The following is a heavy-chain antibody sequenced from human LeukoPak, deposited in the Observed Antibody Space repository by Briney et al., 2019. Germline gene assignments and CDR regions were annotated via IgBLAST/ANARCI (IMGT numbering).Heavy chain of an antibody. D-gene: IGHD2-21*02. J-gene: IGHJ3*02. V-gene: IGHV3-21*01. CDR2: ISSSSSYI. CDR1: GFTFSSYS. CDR3: ASRLPWHIVVVTATDAFDI. Sequence: GGSLRLSCAASGFTFSSYSMNWVRQAPGKGLEWASSISSSSSYIYYADSVKGRFTISRANAKNSLYLQMNSLRAEDTAVYYCASRLPWHIVVVTATDAFDIWGQGTMVTVSS.